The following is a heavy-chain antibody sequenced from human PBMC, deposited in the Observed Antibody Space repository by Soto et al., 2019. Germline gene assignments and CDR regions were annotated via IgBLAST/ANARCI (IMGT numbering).Heavy chain of an antibody. CDR3: ARDCSGGSCYVTAP. CDR2: IIPILGIA. D-gene: IGHD2-15*01. J-gene: IGHJ5*02. V-gene: IGHV1-69*08. Sequence: QVQLVQSGAEVKETGSSVKVSCKASGGTFSSYTISWVRQAPGQGLEWMGRIIPILGIANYAQKFQGRVTITADKSTSTAYMELSSLRSEDTAVYYCARDCSGGSCYVTAPWGQGTLVTVSS. CDR1: GGTFSSYT.